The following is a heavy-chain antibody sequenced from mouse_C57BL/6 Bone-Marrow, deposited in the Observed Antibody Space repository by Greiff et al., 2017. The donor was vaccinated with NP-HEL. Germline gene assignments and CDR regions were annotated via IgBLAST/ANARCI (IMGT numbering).Heavy chain of an antibody. J-gene: IGHJ2*01. Sequence: QVQLQQSGAELAKPGASVKLSCKASGYTFTSYCMHWVKQRPGKGLEWIGYINPSSGYTRYNQKFKDKATLTADKSSSTAYMQLSSLTSEDSAVYYCARRRITTVVSLDDRRQGTTHTV. CDR1: GYTFTSYC. CDR2: INPSSGYT. D-gene: IGHD1-1*01. CDR3: ARRRITTVVSLDD. V-gene: IGHV1-7*01.